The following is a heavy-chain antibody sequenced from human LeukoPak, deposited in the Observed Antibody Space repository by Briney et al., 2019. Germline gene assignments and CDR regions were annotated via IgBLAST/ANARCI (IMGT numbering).Heavy chain of an antibody. CDR2: ISSSSSYI. J-gene: IGHJ4*02. CDR1: GFTFSSYS. CDR3: ARVYSSASISDY. D-gene: IGHD6-13*01. V-gene: IGHV3-21*01. Sequence: PGGSLRLSCAASGFTFSSYSMNWVRQAPGKGLEWVSSISSSSSYIYYADSVKGRFTISRDNAKNSLYLQMNSLRAEDTPVYYCARVYSSASISDYWGQGTLVTVSS.